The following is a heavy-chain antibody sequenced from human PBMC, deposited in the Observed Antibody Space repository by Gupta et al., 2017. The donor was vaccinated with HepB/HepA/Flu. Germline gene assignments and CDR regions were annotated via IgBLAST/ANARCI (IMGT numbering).Heavy chain of an antibody. CDR1: GFTFSSYN. J-gene: IGHJ4*02. CDR2: ISSNGGST. Sequence: EVQVVESGGGLAQPGGSLRLSCAAPGFTFSSYNMHWVRQAPGKGLEYVSAISSNGGSTYYANSVKGRFTISRDNSKNTLYLQMGSLRDEDMAVYYCARERGGRYLEYWGQGTLVTVSS. V-gene: IGHV3-64*01. CDR3: ARERGGRYLEY. D-gene: IGHD2-15*01.